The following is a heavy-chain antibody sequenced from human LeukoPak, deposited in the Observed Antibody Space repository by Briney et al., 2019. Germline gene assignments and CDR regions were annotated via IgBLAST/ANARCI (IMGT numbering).Heavy chain of an antibody. V-gene: IGHV3-74*01. D-gene: IGHD3-9*01. CDR3: ARDRGILTGYYLFDN. CDR1: GFTFRSYE. Sequence: GGSLRLSCAASGFTFRSYEMNWVRQAPGKGLVWVSRINGDGSSTTYADYADSVKGRFTISRDNSKNTLYLQMNSLRVEDTAVYYCARDRGILTGYYLFDNWGQGTLVTVSS. J-gene: IGHJ4*02. CDR2: INGDGSST.